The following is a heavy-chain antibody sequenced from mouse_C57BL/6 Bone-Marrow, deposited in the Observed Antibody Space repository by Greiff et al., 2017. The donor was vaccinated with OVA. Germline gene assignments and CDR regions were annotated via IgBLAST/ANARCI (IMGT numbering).Heavy chain of an antibody. V-gene: IGHV1-82*01. D-gene: IGHD2-1*01. Sequence: QVQLQQSGPELVKPGASVKISCKASGYAFSSSWMNWVKQRPGKGLEWIGRLYPGDGDTNYNGKFKGKATLTADKSSSTAYMQLSSLTSEDSAVYFCARSYGNFGRYFDYWGQGTTLTVSS. J-gene: IGHJ2*01. CDR2: LYPGDGDT. CDR3: ARSYGNFGRYFDY. CDR1: GYAFSSSW.